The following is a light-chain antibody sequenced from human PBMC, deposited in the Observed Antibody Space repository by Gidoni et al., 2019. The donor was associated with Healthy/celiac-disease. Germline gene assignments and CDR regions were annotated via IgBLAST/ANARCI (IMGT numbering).Light chain of an antibody. Sequence: QSALTQPASVSGSPGQSITISCTGTSSDVGSYNLVSWYQQHPGKAPKLMIYEGNKRPSGVSNRFSGSKSDNTASLTISGLQAEDEADYYCCSYAGSTTLVFGGGTKLTVL. V-gene: IGLV2-23*01. CDR1: SSDVGSYNL. CDR2: EGN. J-gene: IGLJ2*01. CDR3: CSYAGSTTLV.